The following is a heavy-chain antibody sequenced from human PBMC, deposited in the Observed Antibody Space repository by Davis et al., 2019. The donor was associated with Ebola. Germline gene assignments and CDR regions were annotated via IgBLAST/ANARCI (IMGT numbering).Heavy chain of an antibody. V-gene: IGHV6-1*01. CDR2: TYYNSKWYY. D-gene: IGHD7-27*01. CDR1: GDSVSSNSGA. CDR3: ARFNWGHRNFDF. Sequence: PSETLSLTCAISGDSVSSNSGAWNWIRQSPSRGLEWLGRTYYNSKWYYDYAASVKSRIIFNPDTSKNQFSLQLNSVTPEDTAVYYCARFNWGHRNFDFWGQGTLVTVSS. J-gene: IGHJ4*02.